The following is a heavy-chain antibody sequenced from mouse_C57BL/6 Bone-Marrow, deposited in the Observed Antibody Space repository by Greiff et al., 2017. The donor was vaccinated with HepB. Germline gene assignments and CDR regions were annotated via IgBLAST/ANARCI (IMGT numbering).Heavy chain of an antibody. Sequence: VQLQQSGAELARPGASVKLSCKASGYTFTSYCMSWVKQRTGQGLEWIGEIYPRSGNTYYNEKFKGKTTLTADTSSSTAYMELRSLTTEDSAVYFCARPKLSSTVVDYWGQGTTLTVSS. CDR2: IYPRSGNT. D-gene: IGHD1-1*01. CDR1: GYTFTSYC. CDR3: ARPKLSSTVVDY. V-gene: IGHV1-81*01. J-gene: IGHJ2*01.